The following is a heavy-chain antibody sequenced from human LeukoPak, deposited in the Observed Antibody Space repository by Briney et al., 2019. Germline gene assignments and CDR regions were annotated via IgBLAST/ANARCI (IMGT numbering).Heavy chain of an antibody. CDR3: AKDYGSGSYPDY. V-gene: IGHV3-43*01. D-gene: IGHD3-10*01. Sequence: PGGTLRLSCAASGFTFSSYGMSWVRQAPGKGLEWVSLISWDGGSTYYADSVKGRFTISRDNSKNSLYLQMNSLRTEDTALYYCAKDYGSGSYPDYWGQGTLVTVSS. CDR1: GFTFSSYG. J-gene: IGHJ4*02. CDR2: ISWDGGST.